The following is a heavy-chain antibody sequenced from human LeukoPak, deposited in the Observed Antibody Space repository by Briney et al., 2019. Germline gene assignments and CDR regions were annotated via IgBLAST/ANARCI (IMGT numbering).Heavy chain of an antibody. D-gene: IGHD3-9*01. CDR2: ISSSGSTI. CDR3: ARGEYFDWARFDY. J-gene: IGHJ4*02. Sequence: GGSLRLSCAASGFTFSSYEMNWVRQAPGKGLEWVSYISSSGSTIHYADSVKGRFTISRDNAKNSLYLQMNSLRAEDTAVYYCARGEYFDWARFDYWGQGTLVTVSS. CDR1: GFTFSSYE. V-gene: IGHV3-48*03.